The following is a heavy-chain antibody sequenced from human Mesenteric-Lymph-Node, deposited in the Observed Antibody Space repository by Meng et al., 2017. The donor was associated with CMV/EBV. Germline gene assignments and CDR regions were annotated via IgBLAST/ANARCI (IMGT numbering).Heavy chain of an antibody. D-gene: IGHD3-22*01. V-gene: IGHV4-34*01. CDR1: GGSFSGYY. CDR3: AREDPYDSSGYYSSRNTYFDY. Sequence: SETLSLTCAVYGGSFSGYYWSWIRQPPGKGLEWIGEINHSGSTNYNPSLKSRVTISIDTSKNHFSLKLSSVTAADTAVYYCAREDPYDSSGYYSSRNTYFDYWGQGTLVTVSS. CDR2: INHSGST. J-gene: IGHJ4*02.